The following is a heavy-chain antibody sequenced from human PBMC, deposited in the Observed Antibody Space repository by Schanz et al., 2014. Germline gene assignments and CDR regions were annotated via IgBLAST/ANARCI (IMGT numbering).Heavy chain of an antibody. CDR1: GFTFTTYW. CDR3: ARGHYGLDV. V-gene: IGHV3-7*01. CDR2: IKHDGSEK. J-gene: IGHJ6*02. Sequence: EVQLVESGGGLVQPGGSLRLSCAASGFTFTTYWMSWVRQAPGKGLEWVADIKHDGSEKYHVDSVKGRFTISRDNAKGSVYLQMNSLRAEDTAVYYCARGHYGLDVWGPGTSVTVSS. D-gene: IGHD3-10*01.